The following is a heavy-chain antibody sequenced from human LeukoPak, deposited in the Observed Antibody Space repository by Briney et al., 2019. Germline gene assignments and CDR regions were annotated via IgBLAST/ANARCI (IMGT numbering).Heavy chain of an antibody. J-gene: IGHJ6*03. CDR1: GYTFSDYY. Sequence: ASVKVSCKASGYTFSDYYMHWVRQAPGQGLEWMGIINPSGGSTSYAQKFQGRVTMTRDTSTSTVYVELSSLRSEDTAVYYCAKEGIKMVRGVTNSYYYFMDVWGKGTTVTISS. D-gene: IGHD3-10*01. CDR3: AKEGIKMVRGVTNSYYYFMDV. CDR2: INPSGGST. V-gene: IGHV1-46*01.